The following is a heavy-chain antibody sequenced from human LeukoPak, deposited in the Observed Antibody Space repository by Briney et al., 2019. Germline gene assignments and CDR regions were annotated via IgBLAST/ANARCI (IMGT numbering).Heavy chain of an antibody. D-gene: IGHD2-21*01. CDR2: IKQDGNEK. V-gene: IGHV3-7*01. Sequence: GGSLRLSCAASGFTFSSYWMSWVRQAPGKGLEWVANIKQDGNEKYYVDSVKGRFAISRDNAKSSLYLQMNSLRDEDTAVYYCARVWQDYSGVDYWGQGTLVTVSS. J-gene: IGHJ4*02. CDR3: ARVWQDYSGVDY. CDR1: GFTFSSYW.